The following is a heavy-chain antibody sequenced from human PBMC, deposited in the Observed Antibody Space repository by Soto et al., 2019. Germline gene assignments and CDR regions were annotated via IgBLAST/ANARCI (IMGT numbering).Heavy chain of an antibody. V-gene: IGHV1-18*01. CDR2: ISAYNGNT. CDR1: GYTFTSYG. CDR3: ARAAVAGLYYYYGMDV. J-gene: IGHJ6*02. Sequence: QVQPVQSGAEVKKPGASVKVSCKASGYTFTSYGISWVRQAPGQGLEWMGWISAYNGNTNYAQKLQGRVTMTTDTSTSTAYMELRSLRSDDTAVYYCARAAVAGLYYYYGMDVWGQGTTVTVSS. D-gene: IGHD6-19*01.